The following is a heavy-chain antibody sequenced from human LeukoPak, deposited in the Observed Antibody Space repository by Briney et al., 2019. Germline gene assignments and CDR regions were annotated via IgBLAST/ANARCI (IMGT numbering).Heavy chain of an antibody. D-gene: IGHD6-19*01. CDR2: INPNSGGT. Sequence: ASVKVSGKASGYTFTGYHMHWVRQAPGQGLEWMGRINPNSGGTNYAQKFQGRVTMTRDTSISTAYMELSRLRSDDTAVYYCARQRSGWSYDAFDIWGQGTMVTVSS. J-gene: IGHJ3*02. CDR1: GYTFTGYH. CDR3: ARQRSGWSYDAFDI. V-gene: IGHV1-2*06.